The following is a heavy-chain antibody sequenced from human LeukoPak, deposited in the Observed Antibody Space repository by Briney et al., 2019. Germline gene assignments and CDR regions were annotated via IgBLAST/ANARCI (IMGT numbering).Heavy chain of an antibody. V-gene: IGHV3-23*01. CDR3: AKWGDY. D-gene: IGHD3-16*01. CDR1: GFTFNNYG. CDR2: ISGSGRST. Sequence: GGSLRLSCAASGFTFNNYGMSWVRQAPGKGLEWVSAISGSGRSTYYADSVKGRFTISRDNSKNTLFLQMTSLRVEDTAVYYCAKWGDYWGQGTLVTVSS. J-gene: IGHJ4*02.